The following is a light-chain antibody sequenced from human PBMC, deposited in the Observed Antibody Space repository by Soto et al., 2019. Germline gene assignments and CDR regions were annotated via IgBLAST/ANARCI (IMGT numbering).Light chain of an antibody. V-gene: IGLV1-44*01. CDR3: STWDDSLNVVL. CDR1: SSNIGSNA. CDR2: TNY. Sequence: QSVLTQPPSASGTPGQRVSISCSGRSSNIGSNAVNWYQQLPGTAPKLLIYTNYQRPSGVPDRFSGSKSGTSASLAINGLQSEDEADYYCSTWDDSLNVVLFGGGTQLTVL. J-gene: IGLJ2*01.